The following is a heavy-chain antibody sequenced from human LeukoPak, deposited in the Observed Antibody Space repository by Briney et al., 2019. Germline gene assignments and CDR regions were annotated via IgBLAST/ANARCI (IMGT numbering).Heavy chain of an antibody. CDR1: GGSISSYY. CDR3: ARFTYDFWSGYDDAFDI. Sequence: PSETLSLTCTVSGGSISSYYWSWIRQPPGKGLEWIGYIYYSGSTNYNPSLKSRVTISVDTSKNQFSLKLSSVTAADTAVYSCARFTYDFWSGYDDAFDIWGQGTMVTVSS. CDR2: IYYSGST. J-gene: IGHJ3*02. D-gene: IGHD3-3*01. V-gene: IGHV4-59*01.